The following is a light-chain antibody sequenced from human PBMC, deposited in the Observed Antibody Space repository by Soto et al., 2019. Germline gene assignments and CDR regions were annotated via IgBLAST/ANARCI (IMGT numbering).Light chain of an antibody. CDR1: SGHSSYA. J-gene: IGLJ3*02. CDR3: QTLGPGSWV. CDR2: LNSDGSH. Sequence: QLVLTQSPSASASLGASVKLTCTLSSGHSSYAIAWHQQQPEKGPQYLMKLNSDGSHTKGDGIPDRFSGSSSGAERYLTISCPLSEGQPDYYCQTLGPGSWVFGGGTKLTVL. V-gene: IGLV4-69*01.